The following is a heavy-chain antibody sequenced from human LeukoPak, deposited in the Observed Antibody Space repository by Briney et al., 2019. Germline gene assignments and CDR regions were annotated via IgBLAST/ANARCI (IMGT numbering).Heavy chain of an antibody. D-gene: IGHD6-13*01. J-gene: IGHJ4*02. CDR2: ISPSGSTI. Sequence: GGSLRLSCAAYGFTFSTFGMNWVRQAPGKGLDWVSYISPSGSTIYFTDSVKGRFTISRDNAKNSLYLQMTSLRAEDTAVYYCARSPIAAAGTAFDSWGQGTLVTVSS. CDR1: GFTFSTFG. V-gene: IGHV3-48*01. CDR3: ARSPIAAAGTAFDS.